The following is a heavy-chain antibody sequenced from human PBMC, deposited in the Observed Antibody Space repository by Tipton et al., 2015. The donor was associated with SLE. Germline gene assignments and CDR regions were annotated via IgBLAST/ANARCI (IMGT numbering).Heavy chain of an antibody. CDR1: GFTFSSYE. Sequence: GSLRLSCAASGFTFSSYEMNWVRQAPGKGLEWVSYISSSGSTIYYADSVKGRFTISRDNSKNTLYLQMNSLRAEDTAVYYCAREDRVQGVIIGYWGQGTLVTVSS. V-gene: IGHV3-48*03. CDR3: AREDRVQGVIIGY. CDR2: ISSSGSTI. J-gene: IGHJ4*02. D-gene: IGHD3-10*01.